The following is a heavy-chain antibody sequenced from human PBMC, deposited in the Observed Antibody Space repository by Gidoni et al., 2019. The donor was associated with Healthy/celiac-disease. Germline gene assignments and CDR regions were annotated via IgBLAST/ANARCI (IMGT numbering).Heavy chain of an antibody. CDR2: IYYSGST. V-gene: IGHV4-61*01. CDR3: ARGALGDSSGPKYYYYGMDV. D-gene: IGHD3-22*01. CDR1: GGSVSSGRYY. Sequence: QVQLPESGPGLVKPSETLSLTCPVSGGSVSSGRYYRRWVRQPPGKGLEWLGDIYYSGSTNYNPSLKSRVTISVDTSKNQFSLKLSSVTAADTAVYYCARGALGDSSGPKYYYYGMDVWGQGTTVTVSS. J-gene: IGHJ6*02.